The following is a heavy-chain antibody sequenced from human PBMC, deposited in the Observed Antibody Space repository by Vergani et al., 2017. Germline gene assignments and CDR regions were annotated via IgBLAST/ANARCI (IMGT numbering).Heavy chain of an antibody. CDR3: ARKGTIFGVVILGAFDI. Sequence: EVQLVESGGGLVKPGGSLRLSCAASGFTFSNAWMSWVRQAPGKGLEWVSSISSSSSYIYYADSVKGRFTISRDNAKNSLYLQMNSLRAEDTAVYYCARKGTIFGVVILGAFDIWGQGTMVTVSS. CDR2: ISSSSSYI. CDR1: GFTFSNAW. V-gene: IGHV3-21*01. D-gene: IGHD3-3*01. J-gene: IGHJ3*02.